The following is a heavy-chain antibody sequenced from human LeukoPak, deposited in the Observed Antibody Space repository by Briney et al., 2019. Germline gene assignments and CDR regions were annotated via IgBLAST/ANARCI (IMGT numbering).Heavy chain of an antibody. CDR2: ISYDGSNK. J-gene: IGHJ4*02. CDR3: ARVRDGDDGPFDY. V-gene: IGHV3-30-3*01. Sequence: GGSLRLSCAASGFTFSSYAMHWVRQAPGKGLEWVAVISYDGSNKYYADSVKGRFTISRDNSKNTLYLQMNSLRAEDTAVYYCARVRDGDDGPFDYWGQGTLVTVSS. CDR1: GFTFSSYA. D-gene: IGHD4-17*01.